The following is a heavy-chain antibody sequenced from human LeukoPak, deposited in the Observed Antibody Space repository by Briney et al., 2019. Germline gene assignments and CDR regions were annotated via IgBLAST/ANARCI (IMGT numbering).Heavy chain of an antibody. CDR2: INGDGSIT. Sequence: PGGSLRLSCAASGFIFSDYWMHWVRHAPGKGLVWVSRINGDGSITTYADSEKGRFTISRDNANNTLYLQMNSLRAEDTAVYYCARNFWGVFDIWGQGTMLTVSS. CDR1: GFIFSDYW. D-gene: IGHD3-16*01. CDR3: ARNFWGVFDI. J-gene: IGHJ3*02. V-gene: IGHV3-74*03.